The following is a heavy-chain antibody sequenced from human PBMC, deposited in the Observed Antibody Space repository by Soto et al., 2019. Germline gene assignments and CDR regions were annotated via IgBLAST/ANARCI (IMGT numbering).Heavy chain of an antibody. D-gene: IGHD3-10*01. J-gene: IGHJ6*01. CDR2: INGDGSNR. V-gene: IGHV3-74*01. CDR3: VLGSYYKQKTVAGGYYYYYCGMEV. CDR1: GLIIRSRC. Sequence: VSVRLSGSAAGLIIRSRCIHFVLHAPVTWRLLLSQINGDGSNRNYVDSVKERLTISRDNDKNTLYLQMNSLRGEDKAVYYCVLGSYYKQKTVAGGYYYYYCGMEVWGQGTTVTVSS.